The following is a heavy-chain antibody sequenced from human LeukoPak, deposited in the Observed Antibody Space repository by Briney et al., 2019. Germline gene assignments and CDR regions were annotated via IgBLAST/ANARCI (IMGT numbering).Heavy chain of an antibody. J-gene: IGHJ4*02. V-gene: IGHV4-34*01. D-gene: IGHD3-3*01. Sequence: SETLSLTCAVYGGSFSGYYWSWIRQPPGKGLEWIGEINHSGSTNYNPSLKSRVTISVDTSKNQFSLKLSSVTAADTAVYYCASRLRSYPFDYWDQGTLVTVSS. CDR2: INHSGST. CDR3: ASRLRSYPFDY. CDR1: GGSFSGYY.